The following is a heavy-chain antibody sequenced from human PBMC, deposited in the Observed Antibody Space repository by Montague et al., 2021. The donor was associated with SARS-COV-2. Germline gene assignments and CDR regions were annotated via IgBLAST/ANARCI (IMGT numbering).Heavy chain of an antibody. CDR1: GGSISSYY. CDR3: ARTEYNWNDWFDP. V-gene: IGHV4-59*13. D-gene: IGHD1-20*01. J-gene: IGHJ5*02. CDR2: IFHSGII. Sequence: SETLSLTCSVSGGSISSYYRSWVRQSPGKGLEWIGYIFHSGIIDYNPSLKSRVTVSVDMSKNQFSLQLNSVTAADSAVYYCARTEYNWNDWFDPWGQGALVTVSS.